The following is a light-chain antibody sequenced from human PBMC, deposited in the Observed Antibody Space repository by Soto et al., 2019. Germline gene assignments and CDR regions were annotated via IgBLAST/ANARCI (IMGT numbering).Light chain of an antibody. J-gene: IGKJ1*01. CDR1: QSIGDW. Sequence: DIPMTQSPSTLSASVGDRVSITCRASQSIGDWLAWYQQKPGKAPKLLIYKASNLQSGVPSRFSGSGSGTDFPLTISRLQPDDFASYYCQHYDSYSPTWTFGQGTKVDIK. CDR2: KAS. CDR3: QHYDSYSPTWT. V-gene: IGKV1-5*03.